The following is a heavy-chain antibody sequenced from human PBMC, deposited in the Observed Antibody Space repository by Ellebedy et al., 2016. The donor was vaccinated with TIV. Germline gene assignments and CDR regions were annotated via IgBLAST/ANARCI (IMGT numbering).Heavy chain of an antibody. CDR1: GFTFSSYD. J-gene: IGHJ2*01. CDR3: ARIQTNWYFNL. V-gene: IGHV3-23*01. Sequence: GESLKISCAASGFTFSSYDMHWVRQAPGKGLEWVSAISGGSENTFYAASVKGRFTISRDNSNNTLYLQLNSLRAEDTALFSCARIQTNWYFNLWGHGTLVTVSS. CDR2: ISGGSENT. D-gene: IGHD1-1*01.